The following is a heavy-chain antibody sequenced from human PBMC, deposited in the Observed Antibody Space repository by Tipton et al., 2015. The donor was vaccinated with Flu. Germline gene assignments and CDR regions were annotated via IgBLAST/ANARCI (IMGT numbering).Heavy chain of an antibody. CDR2: INPNSGGT. CDR3: ARVRVRPDPYYYGMDV. V-gene: IGHV1-2*02. J-gene: IGHJ6*02. Sequence: QVQLVQSGAEVKKPGASVKVSRKASGYTFTGYYMHWVRQAPGQGLEWMGWINPNSGGTNYAQKFQGRVTMTRDTSISTAYMELSRLRSDDTAVYYCARVRVRPDPYYYGMDVWGQGTTVTVSS. D-gene: IGHD4/OR15-4a*01. CDR1: GYTFTGYY.